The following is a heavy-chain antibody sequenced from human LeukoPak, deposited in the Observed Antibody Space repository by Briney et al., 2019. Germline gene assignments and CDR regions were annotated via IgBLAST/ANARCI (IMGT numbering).Heavy chain of an antibody. D-gene: IGHD3-10*02. Sequence: GGSLRLSCAASGFTFRSYAMSWVRQAPGKGLEWVSGVSGSGGGGTDYADSVKGRFTISRDNSKNTVHLQMNSLRVEDTAVYYCAKGNTMYTAYYFDYWGQGTLVTVSS. CDR2: VSGSGGGGT. CDR3: AKGNTMYTAYYFDY. J-gene: IGHJ4*02. CDR1: GFTFRSYA. V-gene: IGHV3-23*01.